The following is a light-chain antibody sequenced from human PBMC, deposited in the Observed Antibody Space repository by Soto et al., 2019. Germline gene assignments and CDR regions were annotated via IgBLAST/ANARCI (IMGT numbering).Light chain of an antibody. CDR1: QSVSSTY. J-gene: IGKJ1*01. CDR2: GAS. V-gene: IGKV3-20*01. Sequence: ERVLTQSPDTLSLSPGERATLSCRASQSVSSTYLAWYQQKPGLAPRLLIYGASNRATAIPDRLSGSGAVTDDTLTNSRLEREVFAVYYCQQYGGSPPWTFGQGTKVEVK. CDR3: QQYGGSPPWT.